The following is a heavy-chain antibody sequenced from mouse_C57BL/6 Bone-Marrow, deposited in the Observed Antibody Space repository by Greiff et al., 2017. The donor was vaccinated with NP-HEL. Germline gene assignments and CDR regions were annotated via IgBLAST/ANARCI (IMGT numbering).Heavy chain of an antibody. Sequence: EVKLVESGGGLVKPGGSLKLSCAASGFTFSDYGMHWVRQAPEKGLEWVAYISSGSSTIYYADTVKGRFTISRDNAKNTLFLQMTSLRSEDMAMYYCARHYYYGSSLYWYFDVWGTGTTVTVSS. V-gene: IGHV5-17*01. CDR3: ARHYYYGSSLYWYFDV. CDR1: GFTFSDYG. J-gene: IGHJ1*03. D-gene: IGHD1-1*01. CDR2: ISSGSSTI.